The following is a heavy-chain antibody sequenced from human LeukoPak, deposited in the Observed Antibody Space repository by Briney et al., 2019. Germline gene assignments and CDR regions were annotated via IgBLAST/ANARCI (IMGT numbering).Heavy chain of an antibody. CDR2: INHSGST. Sequence: SETLSLTCAVYGGSFSGYYWSWIRQPPGKGLEWIGEINHSGSTNYNPSLKSRVTISVDTSKNQFSLKLSSVTAADTAVYYCARLKPAAIRHRFYLNYMDVWGKGTTVTVSS. V-gene: IGHV4-34*01. CDR1: GGSFSGYY. CDR3: ARLKPAAIRHRFYLNYMDV. D-gene: IGHD2-2*02. J-gene: IGHJ6*03.